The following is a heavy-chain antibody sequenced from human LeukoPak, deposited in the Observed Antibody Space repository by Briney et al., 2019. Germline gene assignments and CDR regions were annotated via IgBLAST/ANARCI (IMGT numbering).Heavy chain of an antibody. V-gene: IGHV4-59*01. J-gene: IGHJ3*02. CDR1: GGSISSYY. Sequence: SETLSLTCTVSGGSISSYYWSWIRQPPGTGLEWIGYIYYSGSTNYNPSLKSRVTISVDTSKNQFSPKLSSVTAADTAVYYCARDTPPRDTYYYDSSGYYLGAFDIWGQGTMVTVSS. CDR2: IYYSGST. D-gene: IGHD3-22*01. CDR3: ARDTPPRDTYYYDSSGYYLGAFDI.